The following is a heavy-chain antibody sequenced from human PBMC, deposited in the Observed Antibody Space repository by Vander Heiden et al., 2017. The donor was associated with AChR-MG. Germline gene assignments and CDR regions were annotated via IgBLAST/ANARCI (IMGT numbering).Heavy chain of an antibody. J-gene: IGHJ4*02. CDR2: IYYSGST. D-gene: IGHD3-9*01. Sequence: QLQLQESGPGLVKPSETLSLTCTVSGGSISSSSYYWGWIRQPPGKGLEWIGSIYYSGSTYYNPSLKSRVTISVDTSKNQFSLKLSSVTAADTAVYYCARHSDDYDILTGHDNNYFDYWGQGTLVTVSS. CDR3: ARHSDDYDILTGHDNNYFDY. CDR1: GGSISSSSYY. V-gene: IGHV4-39*01.